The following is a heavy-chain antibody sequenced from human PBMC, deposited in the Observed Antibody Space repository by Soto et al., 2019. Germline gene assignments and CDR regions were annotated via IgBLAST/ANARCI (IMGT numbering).Heavy chain of an antibody. Sequence: QVQLQESGPGLVKPSQTLSLTCTVAGGSISSGGYYWSWIRQHPGKGLEWIGYIYYSGSTYYNPSLKSRVTIAVDTSKNQCSLKLSSVTAADTAVYYCARASVKGDYGMDVWGQGTTVTVSS. CDR1: GGSISSGGYY. CDR3: ARASVKGDYGMDV. V-gene: IGHV4-31*03. J-gene: IGHJ6*02. CDR2: IYYSGST.